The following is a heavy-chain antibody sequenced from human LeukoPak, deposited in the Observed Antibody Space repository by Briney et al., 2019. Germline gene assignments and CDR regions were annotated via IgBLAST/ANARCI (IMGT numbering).Heavy chain of an antibody. CDR1: GYTFTDYY. V-gene: IGHV1-69-2*01. D-gene: IGHD1-26*01. CDR2: VDPEDGET. J-gene: IGHJ4*02. CDR3: ATYWELLGNLAFDY. Sequence: ASVKVSCKVSGYTFTDYYMHWVQQAPGKGLEWMGLVDPEDGETIYAEKFQGRVTITADTSTDTAYMELSSLRSEDTAVYYCATYWELLGNLAFDYWGQGTRVTVSS.